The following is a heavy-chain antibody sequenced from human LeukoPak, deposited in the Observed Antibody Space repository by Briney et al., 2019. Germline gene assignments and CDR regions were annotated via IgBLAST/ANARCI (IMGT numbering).Heavy chain of an antibody. CDR2: SNYSGST. CDR3: ARGLYCGGDCYPDGFDI. CDR1: GGSITTYF. V-gene: IGHV4-59*01. D-gene: IGHD2-21*02. J-gene: IGHJ3*02. Sequence: SETLSLTCTVSGGSITTYFWSWIRQAPGKGLEWIGFSNYSGSTNSNPALKSRLTMSIDTSRNHFSLKLSSVTAADTAVYYCARGLYCGGDCYPDGFDIWGQGTMVTVSS.